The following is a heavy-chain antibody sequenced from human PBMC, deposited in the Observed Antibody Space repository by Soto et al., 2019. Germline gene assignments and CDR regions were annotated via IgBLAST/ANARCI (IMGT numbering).Heavy chain of an antibody. Sequence: DVQLVESGGGLVQPGRSLRLSCAASGFTFNDYAMHWVRQAPGKGLEWVSRISRSSDYIDYADSVKGRFTVSRDNAKNSLYLQMNSLRTEDTALYYCAKDRYCSGGDCSGGFDYWGQGTLVTVSS. J-gene: IGHJ4*02. CDR2: ISRSSDYI. V-gene: IGHV3-9*01. D-gene: IGHD2-15*01. CDR3: AKDRYCSGGDCSGGFDY. CDR1: GFTFNDYA.